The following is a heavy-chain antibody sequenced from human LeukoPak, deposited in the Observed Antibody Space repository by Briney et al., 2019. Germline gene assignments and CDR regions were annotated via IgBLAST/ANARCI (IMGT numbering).Heavy chain of an antibody. CDR2: IIPIFGTA. V-gene: IGHV1-69*05. D-gene: IGHD3-10*01. Sequence: SVKVSCKASGGTFSSYAISWVRQAPGQGLEWMGGIIPIFGTANYAQKFQGRVTITTDESTSTAYMELSSLRSEDTAVYYCARECYYGSGSPCWFDPWGQGTLVTVSS. J-gene: IGHJ5*02. CDR1: GGTFSSYA. CDR3: ARECYYGSGSPCWFDP.